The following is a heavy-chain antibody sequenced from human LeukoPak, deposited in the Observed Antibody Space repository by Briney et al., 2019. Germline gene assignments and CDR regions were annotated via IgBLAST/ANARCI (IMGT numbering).Heavy chain of an antibody. D-gene: IGHD5-24*01. CDR1: GYSISSGYY. V-gene: IGHV4-38-2*02. CDR2: IYHSGST. CDR3: ARDRGPEEMATFDY. J-gene: IGHJ4*02. Sequence: SETLSLTCTVSGYSISSGYYWGWIRQPPGKGLEWIGSIYHSGSTYYNPSLKSRVTISVDTSKNQFSLKLSSVTAADTAVYYCARDRGPEEMATFDYWGQGTLVTVSS.